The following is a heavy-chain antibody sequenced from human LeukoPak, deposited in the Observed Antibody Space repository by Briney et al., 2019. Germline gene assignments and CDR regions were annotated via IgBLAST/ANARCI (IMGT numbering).Heavy chain of an antibody. Sequence: GGSLRLSCAASGFTFSTYGMHWVRQTPGKGLEWVAVISYDGSNKYYTDSVKGRFTISRDNSKNTLYLQMNSLRAEDTAVYYCARRAGGYSHPYDYWGQGILVTVSS. CDR3: ARRAGGYSHPYDY. J-gene: IGHJ4*02. CDR1: GFTFSTYG. V-gene: IGHV3-30*03. CDR2: ISYDGSNK. D-gene: IGHD4-23*01.